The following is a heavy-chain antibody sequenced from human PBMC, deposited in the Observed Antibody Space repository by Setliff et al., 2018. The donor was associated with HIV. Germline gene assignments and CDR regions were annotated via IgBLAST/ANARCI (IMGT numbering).Heavy chain of an antibody. D-gene: IGHD2-15*01. J-gene: IGHJ6*03. CDR2: IRRKAYGGTT. CDR1: GFTFGDYA. Sequence: GGSLRLSCTTSGFTFGDYAMSWVRQAPGKGLEWVGFIRRKAYGGTTEYAASVKGSFTISRDDSKSIAYLRMNSLKAEDTAVYYCSRVQWVVAAIEDFYYMDVWGKGTTVTVSS. CDR3: SRVQWVVAAIEDFYYMDV. V-gene: IGHV3-49*04.